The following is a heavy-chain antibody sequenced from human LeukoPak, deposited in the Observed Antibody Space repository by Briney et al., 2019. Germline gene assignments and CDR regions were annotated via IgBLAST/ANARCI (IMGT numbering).Heavy chain of an antibody. CDR2: VTGSGGGT. Sequence: GGSLRLSCAASGFTFRIYAMSWVRQAPGKGLEWVSAVTGSGGGTYYADSVKGRFTISRDNSKNTLYLQMNSLRAEDTAVYYCAKELPDTAFFTVDYWGQGTLVTVSS. CDR1: GFTFRIYA. CDR3: AKELPDTAFFTVDY. J-gene: IGHJ4*02. V-gene: IGHV3-23*01. D-gene: IGHD5-18*01.